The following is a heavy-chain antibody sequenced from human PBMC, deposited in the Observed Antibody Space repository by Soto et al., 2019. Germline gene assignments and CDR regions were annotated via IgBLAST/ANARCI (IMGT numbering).Heavy chain of an antibody. D-gene: IGHD1-26*01. J-gene: IGHJ4*02. Sequence: SETLSLTCAVSGGSISSSNWWSWVRQPPGKGLEWIGEIYHSGSTNYNPSLKSRVTISVDKSKNQFSLKLSSVTAADTAVYYCATGTYSGSYYLFYWGQGTLVTVSS. V-gene: IGHV4-4*02. CDR2: IYHSGST. CDR3: ATGTYSGSYYLFY. CDR1: GGSISSSNW.